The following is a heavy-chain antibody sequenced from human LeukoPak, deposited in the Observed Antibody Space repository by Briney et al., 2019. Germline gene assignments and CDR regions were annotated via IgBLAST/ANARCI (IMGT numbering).Heavy chain of an antibody. CDR2: IKYDGTT. D-gene: IGHD4-17*01. J-gene: IGHJ3*02. CDR1: GGSFSGYF. Sequence: SESLSLTCAVYGGSFSGYFWNWIRQSPEKGLEWIGEIKYDGTTNYNPSLTSRVTMSIDKATNQFHLKVTSLTAADTAVYYCARGPDYYGDYISWFPDAFHIWGQGTLVSVSP. V-gene: IGHV4-34*01. CDR3: ARGPDYYGDYISWFPDAFHI.